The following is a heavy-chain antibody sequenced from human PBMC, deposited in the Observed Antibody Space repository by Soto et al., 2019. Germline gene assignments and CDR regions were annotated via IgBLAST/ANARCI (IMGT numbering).Heavy chain of an antibody. Sequence: GGSLRLSCVVSVFPFGANAMSRVRQAPGKGLEWVSGLSNTGRRTSYADSVKGRFNISRDNSENTVYLQMNSLRVEDTAVYYCATEMGATQGPFDNWGHGTLVPLSS. D-gene: IGHD1-26*01. V-gene: IGHV3-23*01. J-gene: IGHJ4*01. CDR1: VFPFGANA. CDR3: ATEMGATQGPFDN. CDR2: LSNTGRRT.